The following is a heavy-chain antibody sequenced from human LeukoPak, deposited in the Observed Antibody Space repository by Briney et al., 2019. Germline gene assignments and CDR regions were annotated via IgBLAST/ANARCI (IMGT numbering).Heavy chain of an antibody. V-gene: IGHV3-64D*06. Sequence: GGSLRLSCSASGFTFSNSGMHWVRQAPGKGLEYVSSVSSNGGSTYYADSVKGRFTISRDNSKNTLYLQMSSLRAEDTAVYYCVKGGLYCSGGSCYQYYFDHWGQGTLVTVSS. CDR2: VSSNGGST. D-gene: IGHD2-15*01. J-gene: IGHJ4*02. CDR1: GFTFSNSG. CDR3: VKGGLYCSGGSCYQYYFDH.